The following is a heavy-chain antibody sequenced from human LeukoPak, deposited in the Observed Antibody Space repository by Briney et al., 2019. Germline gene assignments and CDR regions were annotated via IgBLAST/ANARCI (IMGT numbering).Heavy chain of an antibody. CDR3: ARFKRAGGWSYFDY. CDR2: IYNSGST. Sequence: SQTLSLTCAVSGGSISSGGYSWSWIRQPPGKGLGWIGHIYNSGSTNYSPSLKSRVTISIDTSKNQFSLKLSSVTAADTAVYYCARFKRAGGWSYFDYWGQGTLVTVSS. D-gene: IGHD6-19*01. V-gene: IGHV4-30-4*07. CDR1: GGSISSGGYS. J-gene: IGHJ4*02.